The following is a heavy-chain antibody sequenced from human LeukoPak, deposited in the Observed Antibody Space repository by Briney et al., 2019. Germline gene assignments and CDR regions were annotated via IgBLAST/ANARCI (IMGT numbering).Heavy chain of an antibody. CDR3: AKCSGGNCYHSDDH. CDR2: ISSGSRYI. J-gene: IGHJ5*02. Sequence: GGSLRLSCAASGFTFSAYSMNWVRQAPGQGLEWVSSISSGSRYIYYADSVKGRFTISRDNAKDSLYLQMNSLRAEDTAVYYCAKCSGGNCYHSDDHWGQGTLVTVSP. V-gene: IGHV3-21*01. D-gene: IGHD2-15*01. CDR1: GFTFSAYS.